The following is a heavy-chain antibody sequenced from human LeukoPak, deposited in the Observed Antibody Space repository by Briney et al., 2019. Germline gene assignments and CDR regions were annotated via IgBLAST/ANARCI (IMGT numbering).Heavy chain of an antibody. CDR3: ARSRGNSGSYPLDY. D-gene: IGHD1-26*01. Sequence: QPGGSLRLSCEASEFTFSSYGMNWVRQAPGKGLEWVSYISSSSSTIYYAESVKGRFAISRDNAKNSLYLQMNSLRAEDTAVYYCARSRGNSGSYPLDYWGQGTLVTVSS. J-gene: IGHJ4*02. CDR2: ISSSSSTI. CDR1: EFTFSSYG. V-gene: IGHV3-48*01.